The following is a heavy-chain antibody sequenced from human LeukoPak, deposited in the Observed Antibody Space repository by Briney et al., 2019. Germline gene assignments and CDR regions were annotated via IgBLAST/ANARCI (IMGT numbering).Heavy chain of an antibody. CDR1: GGSFSGYY. J-gene: IGHJ6*03. CDR3: ASLLAMVVATIYYYYYYMDV. V-gene: IGHV4-34*01. D-gene: IGHD5-12*01. CDR2: INPGGST. Sequence: SETLSLTCVVYGGSFSGYYWSWLRQPPGKGLEWIGEINPGGSTNYNPSLKSRVTISVDTSKNQFSLKLSSVTAADTAVYYCASLLAMVVATIYYYYYYMDVWGKETTVTVSS.